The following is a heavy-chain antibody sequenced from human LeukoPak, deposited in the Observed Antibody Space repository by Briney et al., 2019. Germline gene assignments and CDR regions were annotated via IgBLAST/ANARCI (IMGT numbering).Heavy chain of an antibody. D-gene: IGHD2-15*01. CDR2: IYYSGSTNGST. V-gene: IGHV4-61*01. CDR1: GGSASSGSYY. J-gene: IGHJ4*02. Sequence: SETLSLTCTVSGGSASSGSYYWSWIRQPPGKGLEWIGYIYYSGSTNGSTNYNPSLKSRVTISIDTSKNQFSLKLSSVTAADTAVYYCARERTPGSGLDYWGQGTLVTVSS. CDR3: ARERTPGSGLDY.